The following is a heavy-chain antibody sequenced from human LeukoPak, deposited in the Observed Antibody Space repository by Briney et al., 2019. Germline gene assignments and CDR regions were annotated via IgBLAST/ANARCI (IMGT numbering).Heavy chain of an antibody. CDR1: GYTFTCYY. CDR3: ARGPNRLQQLVRGDDY. CDR2: INPNSGGT. J-gene: IGHJ4*02. Sequence: GASVTVSCKASGYTFTCYYMHWVRQAPGQGLEGMGWINPNSGGTNYAQKFQGRVTMTRDTSISTAYMELSRLRSDDTAVYYCARGPNRLQQLVRGDDYWGQGTLVTVSS. V-gene: IGHV1-2*02. D-gene: IGHD6-13*01.